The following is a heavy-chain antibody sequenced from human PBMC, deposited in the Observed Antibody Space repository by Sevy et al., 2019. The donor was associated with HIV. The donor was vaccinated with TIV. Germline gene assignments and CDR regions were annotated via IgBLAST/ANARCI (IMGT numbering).Heavy chain of an antibody. CDR2: ISSSSSTI. CDR3: ARGLNKIDY. Sequence: GESLKISCAASGFTFSSYSMNWVRQAPGKGLEWVSYISSSSSTIYYADSVKGRFTISRDNAKNSLYLQMNSLRAEDTAMYYCARGLNKIDYWGQGTLVTVSS. D-gene: IGHD2-21*01. V-gene: IGHV3-48*01. J-gene: IGHJ4*02. CDR1: GFTFSSYS.